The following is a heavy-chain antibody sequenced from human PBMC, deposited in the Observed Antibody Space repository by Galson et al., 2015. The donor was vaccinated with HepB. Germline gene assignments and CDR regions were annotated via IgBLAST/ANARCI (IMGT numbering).Heavy chain of an antibody. CDR2: ISSSSSTI. CDR1: GFTFSSYS. D-gene: IGHD3-22*01. CDR3: ARVRYYDSSGYPDY. J-gene: IGHJ4*02. Sequence: SLRLSCAASGFTFSSYSMNWVRQAPGKGLEWVSYISSSSSTIYYADSVKGRFTISRDNAKNSLYLQMNSLRDEDTAVYYCARVRYYDSSGYPDYWGQGTLVTVSS. V-gene: IGHV3-48*02.